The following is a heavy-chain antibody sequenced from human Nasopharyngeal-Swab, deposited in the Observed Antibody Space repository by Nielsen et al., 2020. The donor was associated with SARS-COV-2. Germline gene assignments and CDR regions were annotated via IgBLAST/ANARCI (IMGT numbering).Heavy chain of an antibody. CDR3: ARGRHGYDDY. V-gene: IGHV4-34*01. CDR2: INHSGST. D-gene: IGHD5-12*01. CDR1: GGSFSGYY. J-gene: IGHJ4*02. Sequence: SETLSLTCAVYGGSFSGYYWSWIRQPPGKGLEWIGEINHSGSTNYNPSLKSRVTISVDTSKSQFSLKLSSVTAADTAVYYCARGRHGYDDYWGQGTLVTVSS.